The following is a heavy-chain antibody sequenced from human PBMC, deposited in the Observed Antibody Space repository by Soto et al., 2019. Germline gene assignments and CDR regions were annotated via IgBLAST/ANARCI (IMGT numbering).Heavy chain of an antibody. Sequence: TLSLTCTVSGGSVSSGGDYWSWIRQSPGKGLEWIGYISGSGSTGYNPSLKNRLTMSVDRSKNQFTLRLTSVTAADTAVYFCATESGSTYGYFDYWGQGTQVTVS. CDR2: ISGSGST. J-gene: IGHJ4*02. V-gene: IGHV4-30-4*01. D-gene: IGHD5-18*01. CDR1: GGSVSSGGDY. CDR3: ATESGSTYGYFDY.